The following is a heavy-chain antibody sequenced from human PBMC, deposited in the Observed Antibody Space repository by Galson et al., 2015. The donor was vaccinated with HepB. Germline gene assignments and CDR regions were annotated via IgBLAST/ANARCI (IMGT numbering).Heavy chain of an antibody. CDR1: GGTFSSYA. J-gene: IGHJ4*02. CDR3: ARVPNYYDSSGYWFDY. CDR2: IIPIFGTA. D-gene: IGHD3-22*01. Sequence: SVKVSCKASGGTFSSYAISWVRQAPGQGLEWMGGIIPIFGTANYAQKFQGRVTITADESTSTAYMELSSLRSEDTAVYYCARVPNYYDSSGYWFDYWGQGTLVTVSS. V-gene: IGHV1-69*13.